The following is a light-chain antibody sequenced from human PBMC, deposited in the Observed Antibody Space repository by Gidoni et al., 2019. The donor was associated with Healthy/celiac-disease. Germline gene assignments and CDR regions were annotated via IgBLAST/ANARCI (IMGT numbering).Light chain of an antibody. V-gene: IGLV2-8*01. Sequence: QSALTPPPSASGSPGQSVTISCTGTSSDVGGYNYVSWYQQHPGKAPKLMIYEVSKRPSGVPDRFSGSKSGNTASLTVSGLQAEDEADYYCSSYAGSNNFPVVFGGGTKLTVL. J-gene: IGLJ2*01. CDR3: SSYAGSNNFPVV. CDR1: SSDVGGYNY. CDR2: EVS.